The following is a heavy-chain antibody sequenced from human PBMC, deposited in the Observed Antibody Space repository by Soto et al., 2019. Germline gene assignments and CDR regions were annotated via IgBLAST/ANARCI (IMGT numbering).Heavy chain of an antibody. Sequence: PSETLSLTCSVSGDSISNLDYFWAWIRQPPGQALEYIGYIYKSATTYYNPSFESRVAISVDTSKNQFSLKLSSVTAADTAVYYCARVGLRYSSSPNLFDYWGQGTLVTVSS. D-gene: IGHD6-6*01. CDR1: GDSISNLDYF. CDR3: ARVGLRYSSSPNLFDY. CDR2: IYKSATT. V-gene: IGHV4-30-4*01. J-gene: IGHJ4*02.